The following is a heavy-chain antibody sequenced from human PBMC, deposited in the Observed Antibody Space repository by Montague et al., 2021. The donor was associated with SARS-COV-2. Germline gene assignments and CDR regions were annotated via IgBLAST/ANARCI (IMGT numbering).Heavy chain of an antibody. Sequence: SGSTNYNPSLKSRVTISVDTSKNQFSLKLSSVTATDTAVYYCARDIGVAGLFEYWGQGTMVNV. CDR2: SGST. V-gene: IGHV4-61*02. J-gene: IGHJ4*02. CDR3: ARDIGVAGLFEY. D-gene: IGHD6-19*01.